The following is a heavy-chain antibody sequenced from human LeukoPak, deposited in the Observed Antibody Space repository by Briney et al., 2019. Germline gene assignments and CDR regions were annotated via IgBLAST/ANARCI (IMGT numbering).Heavy chain of an antibody. CDR1: GXSISSSTYY. V-gene: IGHV3-23*01. CDR3: AKDSGYSSSPGFDY. CDR2: IGGSGGST. J-gene: IGHJ4*02. Sequence: ETLSLTCTVSGXSISSSTYYWGWIRQPPGKGLEWVSAIGGSGGSTYYADSVKGRFTISRDNSKNTLYLQMNSLRAEDTAVYYCAKDSGYSSSPGFDYWGQGTLVTVSS. D-gene: IGHD6-13*01.